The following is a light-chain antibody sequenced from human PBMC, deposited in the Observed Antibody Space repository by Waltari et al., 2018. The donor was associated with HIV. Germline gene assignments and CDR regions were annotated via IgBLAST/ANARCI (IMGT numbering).Light chain of an antibody. CDR2: RNI. CDR1: TSNVRNNY. J-gene: IGLJ2*01. CDR3: AVWDDRLSGRL. Sequence: QSVLAQPRSVSGTPGQTVNISCSGSTSNVRNNYVYWYQQVTGVAPKLLIYRNILLLSGGPDRCSGSKSGTSASPAISGLRTEEEAEYYCAVWDDRLSGRLFGGGTKVTVL. V-gene: IGLV1-47*01.